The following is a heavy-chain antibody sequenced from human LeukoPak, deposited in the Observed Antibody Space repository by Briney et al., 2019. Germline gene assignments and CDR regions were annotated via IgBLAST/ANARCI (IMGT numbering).Heavy chain of an antibody. D-gene: IGHD2-21*02. CDR3: ARGGGAYCGGDCWRAFDI. CDR1: GFSVSSNY. Sequence: GGSLTLSCAASGFSVSSNYMSWVRQAPGKGLEWVSVIYSGGSTYYADSVKGRFTISRDNSKDTLYLQMNSLRVEDTVMYYCARGGGAYCGGDCWRAFDIWGQGTVVTVSS. J-gene: IGHJ3*02. CDR2: IYSGGST. V-gene: IGHV3-53*01.